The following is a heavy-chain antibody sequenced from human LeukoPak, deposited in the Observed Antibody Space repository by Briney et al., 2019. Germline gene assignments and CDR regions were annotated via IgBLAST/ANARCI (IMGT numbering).Heavy chain of an antibody. D-gene: IGHD3-22*01. V-gene: IGHV1-18*01. CDR1: GYTFTSYG. J-gene: IGHJ3*02. CDR2: ISAYNGNT. CDR3: ARDVRYYDSSAAFDI. Sequence: ASVKVSCKASGYTFTSYGISWVRQAPGRGLEWMGWISAYNGNTNYAQKLQGRVTMTTDTSTSTAYMELRSLRSDDTAVYYCARDVRYYDSSAAFDIWGQGTMVTVSS.